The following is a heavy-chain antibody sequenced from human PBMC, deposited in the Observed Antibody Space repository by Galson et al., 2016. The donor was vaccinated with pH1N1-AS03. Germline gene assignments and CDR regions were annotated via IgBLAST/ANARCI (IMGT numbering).Heavy chain of an antibody. CDR1: GFTFTNYL. Sequence: LRLSCAASGFTFTNYLMTWVRQAPGKGLEWVANIKHDGGEKYYVDSVKGRFTISRDNAKNSLYLQMNSLRLEDTAVYFCARRSRNDGSGYYTDYDYFDLWGQGTLVTVSS. CDR2: IKHDGGEK. J-gene: IGHJ4*02. V-gene: IGHV3-7*03. D-gene: IGHD3-22*01. CDR3: ARRSRNDGSGYYTDYDYFDL.